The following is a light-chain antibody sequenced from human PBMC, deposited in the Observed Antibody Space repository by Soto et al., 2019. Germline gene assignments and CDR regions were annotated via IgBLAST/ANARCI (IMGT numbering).Light chain of an antibody. CDR2: GNN. CDR3: AAWDDSLRGVI. Sequence: QSVRTQPPSVSGAPGQRVTISCSGNSSNIGAGFDVHWYQQLPGAAPKLLIYGNNRRPSGVPDRFSGSKSGTSDSLAISGLRSEDEADYYCAAWDDSLRGVIFGGGTKLTVL. CDR1: SSNIGAGFD. V-gene: IGLV1-47*02. J-gene: IGLJ2*01.